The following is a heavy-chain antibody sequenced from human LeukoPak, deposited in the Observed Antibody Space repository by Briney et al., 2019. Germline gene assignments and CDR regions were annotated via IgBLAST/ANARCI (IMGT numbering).Heavy chain of an antibody. V-gene: IGHV1-2*02. D-gene: IGHD6-6*01. Sequence: ASVKVSCKASGYTFTGYYMHWVRQAPGQGLEWMGWINPNSGGTNYAQKFQGRVTMTRDTSISTAYMELSRLRSGDTAVYYCARDSSSSLPFDYWGQGTLVTVSS. CDR2: INPNSGGT. CDR1: GYTFTGYY. J-gene: IGHJ4*02. CDR3: ARDSSSSLPFDY.